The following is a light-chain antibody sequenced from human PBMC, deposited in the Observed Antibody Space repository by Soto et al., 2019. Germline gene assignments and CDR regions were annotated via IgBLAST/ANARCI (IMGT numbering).Light chain of an antibody. V-gene: IGKV1-5*03. CDR1: QSISNW. J-gene: IGKJ1*01. Sequence: DIQMTQSPSTLSASVGDRVIITCRASQSISNWLAWYQQKPGKAPKLLIYKASRLESGVPSRFGGSGSGTEFTLTISSLQPEDFATYYCLKSNSYCTFGQGTKVEVK. CDR3: LKSNSYCT. CDR2: KAS.